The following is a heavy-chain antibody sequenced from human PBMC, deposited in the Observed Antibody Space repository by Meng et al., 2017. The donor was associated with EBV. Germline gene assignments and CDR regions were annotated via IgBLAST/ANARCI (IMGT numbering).Heavy chain of an antibody. D-gene: IGHD6-6*01. CDR2: IYWDDDK. J-gene: IGHJ4*02. CDR1: GFSLSTRGVG. Sequence: QLTLKESGPSLVKPTQTLTLTGTFAGFSLSTRGVGVGWIRQPPGKALEWLALIYWDDDKRYSPSLKSRLTITKDTSKNQVVLTMTNMDPVDAATYYCAHIIAARPFDYWGQGTLVTVSS. V-gene: IGHV2-5*02. CDR3: AHIIAARPFDY.